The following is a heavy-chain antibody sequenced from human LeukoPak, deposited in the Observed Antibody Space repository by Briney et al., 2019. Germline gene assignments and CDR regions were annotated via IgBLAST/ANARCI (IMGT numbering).Heavy chain of an antibody. CDR2: LTGSGGNT. CDR3: VKFRGIQHYNYHMDV. Sequence: GGYLRLSCAASVFTVSSYAMSSFIQVPGKWLACISGLTGSGGNTYYAYSVKGRFTISRDNSKNTLSLQMNSLRAEDAAVYYCVKFRGIQHYNYHMDVWGKGTTVTVSS. V-gene: IGHV3-23*01. D-gene: IGHD3-10*01. J-gene: IGHJ6*03. CDR1: VFTVSSYA.